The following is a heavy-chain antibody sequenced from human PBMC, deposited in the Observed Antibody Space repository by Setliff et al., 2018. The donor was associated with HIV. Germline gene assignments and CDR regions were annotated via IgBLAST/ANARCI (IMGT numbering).Heavy chain of an antibody. Sequence: GESLKISCAASGFTSSSYSMNWVRQAPGKGLEWVSFISSSSSIIYYADSVKGRFTISRDNAKNSLYLQMNSLRAEDTALYYCVRDLARVIAHWGQGTLVTVSS. CDR1: GFTSSSYS. CDR3: VRDLARVIAH. D-gene: IGHD2-21*01. J-gene: IGHJ4*02. CDR2: ISSSSSII. V-gene: IGHV3-48*04.